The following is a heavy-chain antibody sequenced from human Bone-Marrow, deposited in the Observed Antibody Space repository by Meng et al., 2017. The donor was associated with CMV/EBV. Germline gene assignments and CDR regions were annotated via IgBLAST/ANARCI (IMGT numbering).Heavy chain of an antibody. CDR3: ARVPWNLELLRNY. V-gene: IGHV1-2*02. CDR2: INPYSGGA. CDR1: GYTFTGYY. Sequence: ASVKVSCKASGYTFTGYYMHWVRQAPGQGLEWMGWINPYSGGANYAQKFQGRVIMTRDTSISTAYMELSSLRSDDTAVYYCARVPWNLELLRNYWGQGKLVIVAS. D-gene: IGHD3-10*01. J-gene: IGHJ4*02.